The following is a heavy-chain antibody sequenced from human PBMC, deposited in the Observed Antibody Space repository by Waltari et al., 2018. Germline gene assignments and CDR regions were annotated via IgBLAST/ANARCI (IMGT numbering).Heavy chain of an antibody. J-gene: IGHJ3*02. V-gene: IGHV3-23*03. Sequence: EVQLLESGGGLVQPGGSLRLSCAASGFTFSSYAMSWVRQAPGKGLEWVSVIYSGGSTYYADSVKGRFTISRDNSKNTLYLQMNSLRAEDTAVYYCAKGLFDWRPDAFDIWGQGTMVIVSS. CDR2: IYSGGST. CDR1: GFTFSSYA. D-gene: IGHD1-1*01. CDR3: AKGLFDWRPDAFDI.